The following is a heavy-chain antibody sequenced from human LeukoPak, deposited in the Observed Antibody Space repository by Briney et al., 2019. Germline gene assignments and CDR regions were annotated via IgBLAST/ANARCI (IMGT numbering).Heavy chain of an antibody. D-gene: IGHD4-17*01. CDR1: GGSISSSSYY. CDR3: ASYPTTVTTGYFDY. J-gene: IGHJ4*02. Sequence: SETLSLTCTVSGGSISSSSYYWGWIRQPPEKGLEWIGSIYYSGSTYYNPSLKSRVTISVDTSKNQFSLKLSSVTAADTAVYYCASYPTTVTTGYFDYWGQGTLVTVSS. CDR2: IYYSGST. V-gene: IGHV4-39*01.